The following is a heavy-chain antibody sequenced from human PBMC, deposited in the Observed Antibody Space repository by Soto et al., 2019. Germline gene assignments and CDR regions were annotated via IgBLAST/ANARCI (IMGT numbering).Heavy chain of an antibody. D-gene: IGHD3-3*01. V-gene: IGHV3-23*01. J-gene: IGHJ6*02. CDR1: GFTFENYA. Sequence: PRGSLRLSCVASGFTFENYAMSWVRQAPGKGLEWVSAISGSGGTTYYSDSVKGRFTISRDNSKNTVYLQMNDLRVEDAAEYFCAKDSWAIFGVPAGEYYAMDVWGQGTTVIAP. CDR2: ISGSGGTT. CDR3: AKDSWAIFGVPAGEYYAMDV.